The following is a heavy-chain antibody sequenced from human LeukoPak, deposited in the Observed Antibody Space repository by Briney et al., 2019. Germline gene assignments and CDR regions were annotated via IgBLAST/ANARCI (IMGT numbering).Heavy chain of an antibody. J-gene: IGHJ4*02. CDR3: ARLYYYGSGSSIGLIDY. CDR2: IYHSGIA. V-gene: IGHV4-59*08. D-gene: IGHD3-10*01. Sequence: SETLSLTCTVSGGSISSYYWSWIRQPPGKGLEWIGYIYHSGIANYNPSLKGRVTLSVDTSKNQFSLKLSSVIAADTAVYYCARLYYYGSGSSIGLIDYWGQGTLVTVSS. CDR1: GGSISSYY.